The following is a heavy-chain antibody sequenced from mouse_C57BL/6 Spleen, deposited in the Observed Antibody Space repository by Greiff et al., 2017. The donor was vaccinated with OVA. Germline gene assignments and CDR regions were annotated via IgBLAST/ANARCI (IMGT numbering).Heavy chain of an antibody. CDR1: GYTFTSYG. V-gene: IGHV1-81*01. J-gene: IGHJ2*01. Sequence: QVQLQQSGAELARPGASVKLSCKASGYTFTSYGISWVKQRTGQGLEWIGEIYPRSGNTYYNEKFKGKAKLTADKSSSTAYMELRSLTSEDSSVYFCARAATVVADYFDYWGQGTTLTVSS. CDR3: ARAATVVADYFDY. CDR2: IYPRSGNT. D-gene: IGHD1-1*01.